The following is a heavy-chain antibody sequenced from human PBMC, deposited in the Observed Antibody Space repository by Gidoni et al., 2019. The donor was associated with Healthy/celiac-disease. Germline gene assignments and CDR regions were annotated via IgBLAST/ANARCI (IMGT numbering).Heavy chain of an antibody. CDR1: GGSISSGSYY. Sequence: QVQLQESGPGLVKPSQTLPLTCTVSGGSISSGSYYWSWIRQPAGKGLEWIGRIYTSGSTNYNPSLKSRVTISVDTSKNQFSLKLSSVTAADTAVYYCASKAMYYYDSSGDYYFDYWGQGTLVTVSS. V-gene: IGHV4-61*02. D-gene: IGHD3-22*01. J-gene: IGHJ4*02. CDR2: IYTSGST. CDR3: ASKAMYYYDSSGDYYFDY.